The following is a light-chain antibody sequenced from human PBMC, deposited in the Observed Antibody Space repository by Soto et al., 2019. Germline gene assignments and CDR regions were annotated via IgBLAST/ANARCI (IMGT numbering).Light chain of an antibody. CDR3: QQYGSSLWT. CDR2: GAS. V-gene: IGKV3-20*01. J-gene: IGKJ1*01. CDR1: QSVSSSY. Sequence: TVLTQSPGTLSWSPGEKATRSGRASQSVSSSYLAWYQQKPGQAPRLLIYGASSRATGIPDRFSGSGSGTDFTLTISRLKPEDFAVYYCQQYGSSLWTFGQGTKVAIK.